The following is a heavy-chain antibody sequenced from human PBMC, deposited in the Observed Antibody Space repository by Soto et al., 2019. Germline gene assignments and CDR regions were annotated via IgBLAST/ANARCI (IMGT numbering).Heavy chain of an antibody. CDR1: GFTFSSYS. CDR2: ISSSSSYI. J-gene: IGHJ4*02. Sequence: PGGSLRLSCAASGFTFSSYSMNWVRQAPGKGLEWVSYISSSSSYIYYADSVKGRFTIYRDNAKNSLYLQMNSLRAEYTAVYYCARDYGGYYGSSEVDYWGQGTLVTVSS. CDR3: ARDYGGYYGSSEVDY. V-gene: IGHV3-21*01. D-gene: IGHD3-22*01.